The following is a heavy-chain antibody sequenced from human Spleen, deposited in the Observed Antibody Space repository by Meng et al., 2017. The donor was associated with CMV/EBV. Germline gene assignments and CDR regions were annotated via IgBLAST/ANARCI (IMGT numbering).Heavy chain of an antibody. CDR2: IFYTGDT. D-gene: IGHD1/OR15-1a*01. CDR3: AKAEGGTTFDY. Sequence: CTVSGGSISSGGYYWSWIRQRPGKGLEWIGYIFYTGDTYYNPSLKSRVTISVDTSKNQFSLNLSSVTAADTAIYCCAKAEGGTTFDYWGQGTLVTVSS. J-gene: IGHJ4*02. CDR1: GGSISSGGYY. V-gene: IGHV4-31*03.